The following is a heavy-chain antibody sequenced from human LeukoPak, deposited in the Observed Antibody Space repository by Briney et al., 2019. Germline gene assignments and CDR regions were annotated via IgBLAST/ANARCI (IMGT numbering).Heavy chain of an antibody. J-gene: IGHJ4*02. Sequence: GGSLRLSCAASGFTFSSYAMSWVRQAPGKGLEWVAIIWYSGSNKYYADSVKGRFTISRDNSKNTLYLQMNSLRAEDTAVYYCAKDSEERAFDYWGQGTLVTVSS. V-gene: IGHV3-30*02. CDR2: IWYSGSNK. CDR3: AKDSEERAFDY. D-gene: IGHD5-24*01. CDR1: GFTFSSYA.